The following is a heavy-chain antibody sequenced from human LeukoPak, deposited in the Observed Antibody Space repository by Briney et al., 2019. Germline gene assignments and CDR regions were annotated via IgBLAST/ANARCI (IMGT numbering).Heavy chain of an antibody. V-gene: IGHV3-11*05. CDR1: GFTFSNYN. J-gene: IGHJ4*02. CDR3: ARDGDGYNHYFDY. D-gene: IGHD5-24*01. CDR2: ISSSSSYT. Sequence: GGSLRLSCAASGFTFSNYNMNWVRQAPGKGLEWVSYISSSSSYTNYADSVKGRFTISRDNAKNSLYLQMNSLRAEDTAVYYCARDGDGYNHYFDYWGQGTLVTVSS.